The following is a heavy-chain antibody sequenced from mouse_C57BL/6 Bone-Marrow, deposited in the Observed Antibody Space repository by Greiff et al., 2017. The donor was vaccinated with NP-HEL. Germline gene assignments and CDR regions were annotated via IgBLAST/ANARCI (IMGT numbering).Heavy chain of an antibody. V-gene: IGHV1-81*01. CDR3: ARYWPHDGSDY. CDR1: GYTFTSYG. CDR2: IYPRSGNT. Sequence: VHLVESGAELARPGASVKLSCKASGYTFTSYGISWVKQRTGQGLEWIGEIYPRSGNTYYNEKFKGKATLTADKSSSTAYMELRSLTSEDSAVYFCARYWPHDGSDYWGQGTTLTVS. J-gene: IGHJ2*01. D-gene: IGHD2-3*01.